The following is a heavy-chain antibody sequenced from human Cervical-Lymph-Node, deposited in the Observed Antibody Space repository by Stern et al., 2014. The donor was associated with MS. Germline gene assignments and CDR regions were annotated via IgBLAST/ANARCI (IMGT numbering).Heavy chain of an antibody. Sequence: VQLVQSGGGVVKPGGSLRLSCAASGFTFSDYSMNWVRQAPGQGLEWVSSISGRDGTIFYADSVKGRFTISRDNAKKSLYLQMNSLRAEDTAVYYCARAGGSKDDFWGQGTLVTVSS. J-gene: IGHJ4*02. D-gene: IGHD3-10*01. CDR3: ARAGGSKDDF. V-gene: IGHV3-11*01. CDR1: GFTFSDYS. CDR2: ISGRDGTI.